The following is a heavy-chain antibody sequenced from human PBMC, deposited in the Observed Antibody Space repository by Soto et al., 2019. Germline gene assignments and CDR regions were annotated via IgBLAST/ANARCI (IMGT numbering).Heavy chain of an antibody. CDR1: GFTFSSYW. J-gene: IGHJ4*01. CDR3: IRHARASYSDY. CDR2: INSDGSST. Sequence: PGGSLRLSCAASGFTFSSYWIHWVRQAPGKGLVWVSRINSDGSSTIYADSVKGRFTISRDNTKNTLYLQMNSLRAEDTAVYYSIRHARASYSDYWGHGTLVTVSS. D-gene: IGHD2-2*01. V-gene: IGHV3-74*01.